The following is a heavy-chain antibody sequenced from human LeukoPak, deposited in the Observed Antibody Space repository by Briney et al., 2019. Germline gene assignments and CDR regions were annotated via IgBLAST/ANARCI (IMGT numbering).Heavy chain of an antibody. Sequence: GGSLRLSCAPSGFTFSSYWMSWVRQAPGEGLEWVANIKQDGSGKYYVDSVKGRFTISRDNAKNSLYLQMNSLRAEDTAVYYCARYGGSNWFDPWGQGTLVTVSS. CDR1: GFTFSSYW. J-gene: IGHJ5*02. CDR3: ARYGGSNWFDP. D-gene: IGHD3-16*01. V-gene: IGHV3-7*05. CDR2: IKQDGSGK.